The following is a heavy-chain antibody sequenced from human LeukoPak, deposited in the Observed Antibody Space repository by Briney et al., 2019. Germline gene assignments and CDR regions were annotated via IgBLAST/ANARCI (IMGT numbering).Heavy chain of an antibody. CDR3: ARDMGEPVYGMDV. CDR2: ISGSSSYI. CDR1: GFTFSGYR. J-gene: IGHJ6*02. V-gene: IGHV3-21*01. D-gene: IGHD1-26*01. Sequence: GGSLRLSCAASGFTFSGYRMNWVRQAPGKGLEWVSSISGSSSYIYYTDSVKGRFTISRDNAKNSLVLQMNSLRAEDTGVYYCARDMGEPVYGMDVWGQGTTVTVSS.